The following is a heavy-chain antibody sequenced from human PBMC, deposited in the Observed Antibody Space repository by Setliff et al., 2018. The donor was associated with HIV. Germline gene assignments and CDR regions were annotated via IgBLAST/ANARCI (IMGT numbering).Heavy chain of an antibody. Sequence: GGSLRLSCAASGFTFSSYAMSWVRQAPGKGLEWVSAIGPVGTSTYYADSVKGRFTISRDNSKNTLFLQMNSLRAEDTAIYYCARHRDDGTYPLDYWGQGTLVTVSS. CDR2: IGPVGTST. CDR1: GFTFSSYA. J-gene: IGHJ4*02. V-gene: IGHV3-23*01. D-gene: IGHD1-26*01. CDR3: ARHRDDGTYPLDY.